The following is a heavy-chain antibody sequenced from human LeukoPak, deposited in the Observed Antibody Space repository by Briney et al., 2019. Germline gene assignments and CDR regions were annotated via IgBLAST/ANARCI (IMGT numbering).Heavy chain of an antibody. CDR3: ATEYCTDKGYFDL. Sequence: GGSLRLSCAASGFTVSNNYMSWVRQAPGKGLEWVSVIYSGGGTYYADSVKGRFTISRDNSKNTLYLQMNSLRAEDTAVYYCATEYCTDKGYFDLWGRGTLVTVSS. J-gene: IGHJ2*01. CDR1: GFTVSNNY. V-gene: IGHV3-66*01. D-gene: IGHD2-8*01. CDR2: IYSGGGT.